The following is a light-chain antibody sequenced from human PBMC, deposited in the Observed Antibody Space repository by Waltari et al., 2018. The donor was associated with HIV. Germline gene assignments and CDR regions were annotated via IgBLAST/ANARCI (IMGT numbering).Light chain of an antibody. CDR3: ESYTSTSVWV. J-gene: IGLJ3*02. CDR1: RNDVGGYTY. V-gene: IGLV2-14*03. Sequence: QSALTQPASVSGSPGQSITISCTGSRNDVGGYTYVSWYQPHTGKAPRLSIYDVRTRPSGVSDRFSGSKSGDTAALTICGLQPEDEADYYCESYTSTSVWVFGGGTRLTVL. CDR2: DVR.